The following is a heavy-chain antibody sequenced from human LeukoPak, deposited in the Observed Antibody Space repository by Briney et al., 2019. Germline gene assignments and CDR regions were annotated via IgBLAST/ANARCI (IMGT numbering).Heavy chain of an antibody. D-gene: IGHD3-3*01. V-gene: IGHV1-69*05. J-gene: IGHJ5*02. Sequence: SVKVSCKASGGTFSSYAISWVRQAPGQGLGRMGGIIPIFGTANYAQKFQGRVTITTDESTSTAYMELSSLRSEDTAVYYCAGHYDFCSGYINWFDPWGQGTLVTVSS. CDR2: IIPIFGTA. CDR1: GGTFSSYA. CDR3: AGHYDFCSGYINWFDP.